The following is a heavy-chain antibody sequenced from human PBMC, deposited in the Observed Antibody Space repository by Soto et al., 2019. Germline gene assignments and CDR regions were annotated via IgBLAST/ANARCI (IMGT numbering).Heavy chain of an antibody. CDR1: AGSISSDY. V-gene: IGHV4-59*08. J-gene: IGHJ4*02. CDR2: INYSGST. Sequence: PSETLSLTCTVSAGSISSDYWSWIRQPPGKGLEWIGYINYSGSTSYNPSLKSRVTISVDTNKNQFSLRLSSVTAADTAVYYCARRHKQTEGYYSDYWGQGTLVTVSS. CDR3: ARRHKQTEGYYSDY.